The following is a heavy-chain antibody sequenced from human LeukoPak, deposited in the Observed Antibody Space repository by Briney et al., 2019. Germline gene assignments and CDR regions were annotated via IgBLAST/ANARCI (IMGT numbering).Heavy chain of an antibody. J-gene: IGHJ6*03. CDR1: GESLCGRY. Sequence: PSETLSLTCAVIGESLCGRYWTWIRQPPGKGRGWIGEINHRGIANYNPSLKSRVTLSGDTSYSRFSLTLASVAATDTAVYFCARGHPMPGRSVSRYYYNYYLDVWGNGTTVTVSS. D-gene: IGHD5/OR15-5a*01. CDR3: ARGHPMPGRSVSRYYYNYYLDV. V-gene: IGHV4-34*01. CDR2: INHRGIA.